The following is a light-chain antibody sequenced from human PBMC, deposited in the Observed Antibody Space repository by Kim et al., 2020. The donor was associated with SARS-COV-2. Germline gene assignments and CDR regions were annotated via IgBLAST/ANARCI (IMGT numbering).Light chain of an antibody. CDR3: NSRDSSGNQVV. CDR1: SLSSYY. J-gene: IGLJ2*01. CDR2: GKN. Sequence: SSELTQDPAVSVALGQTVRITCQGDSLSSYYASWYQQKPGQAPILVIFGKNNRPSGIPDRFSGSNSGNTASLTITGTQAEDEADYYCNSRDSSGNQVVFGGGTQLTVL. V-gene: IGLV3-19*01.